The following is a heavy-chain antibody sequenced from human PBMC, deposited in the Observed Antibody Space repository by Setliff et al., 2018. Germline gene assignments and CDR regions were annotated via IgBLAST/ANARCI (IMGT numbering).Heavy chain of an antibody. CDR3: ARHVGTRSRGYNYYYYFMDV. D-gene: IGHD3-10*01. Sequence: SETLSLTCTVSGDSFKSDSFYWGWIRQPPGKGLEWIGSVFYTGTTYHTPSLKRRATLSVDTSKNQFSLRLRFVTAADAAVYYCARHVGTRSRGYNYYYYFMDVWGKGTTVTVSS. CDR2: VFYTGTT. J-gene: IGHJ6*03. CDR1: GDSFKSDSFY. V-gene: IGHV4-39*01.